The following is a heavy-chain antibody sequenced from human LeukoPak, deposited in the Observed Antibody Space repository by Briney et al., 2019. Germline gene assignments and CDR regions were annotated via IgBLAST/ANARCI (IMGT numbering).Heavy chain of an antibody. CDR1: GGTFSSYA. CDR2: IIPILGIA. CDR3: ARVTVGATTAVDY. V-gene: IGHV1-69*04. J-gene: IGHJ4*02. D-gene: IGHD1-26*01. Sequence: GASVKVSCKASGGTFSSYAINWVRQAPGQGLEWMGRIIPILGIANYAQKFQGRVTITADKSTSTAYMELSSLRSEDTAVYYCARVTVGATTAVDYWGQGTLVTVSS.